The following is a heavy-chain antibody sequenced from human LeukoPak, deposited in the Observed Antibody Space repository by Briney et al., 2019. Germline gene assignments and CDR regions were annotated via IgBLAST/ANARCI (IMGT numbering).Heavy chain of an antibody. Sequence: GGSLRLSCAASGFTFSSYAMSWVRQAPGKGLEWVSAISGSGGSTYYADYVKGRFTISRDNSKNTLYMQMNSLRADDTAVYYCAKGNLDRAMVYWGQGTLVTVSS. J-gene: IGHJ4*02. CDR1: GFTFSSYA. D-gene: IGHD5-18*01. V-gene: IGHV3-23*01. CDR2: ISGSGGST. CDR3: AKGNLDRAMVY.